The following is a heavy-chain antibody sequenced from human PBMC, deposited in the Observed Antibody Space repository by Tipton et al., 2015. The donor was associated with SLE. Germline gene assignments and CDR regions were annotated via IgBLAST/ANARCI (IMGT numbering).Heavy chain of an antibody. V-gene: IGHV4-31*03. Sequence: TLSLTCTVSGGSISRGGYYWSWFRQHPGKGLEWIGYIHYSGSTYFNPSLKSRVTISRDTSKNEFFLELSSVTAADTAVYYCARRYGTAGYFDYWGQGILVTVSS. J-gene: IGHJ4*02. D-gene: IGHD3-9*01. CDR3: ARRYGTAGYFDY. CDR2: IHYSGST. CDR1: GGSISRGGYY.